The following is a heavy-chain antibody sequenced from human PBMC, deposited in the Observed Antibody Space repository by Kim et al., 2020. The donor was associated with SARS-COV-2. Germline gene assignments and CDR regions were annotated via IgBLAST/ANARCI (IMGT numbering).Heavy chain of an antibody. CDR2: FYYSGNT. CDR3: ARSRDYGGRFDS. CDR1: GGSISSNY. D-gene: IGHD4-17*01. V-gene: IGHV4-59*01. J-gene: IGHJ4*02. Sequence: SETLSLTCSVSGGSISSNYWSWMRQPPGKGLEWVGYFYYSGNTYYNPSLKSRVTISIDTSKTQFSLKLTSVTAADTAMYYCARSRDYGGRFDSWGQGTLVTVSS.